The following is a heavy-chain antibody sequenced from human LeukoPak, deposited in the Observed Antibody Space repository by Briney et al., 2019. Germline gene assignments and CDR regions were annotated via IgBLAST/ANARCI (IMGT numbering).Heavy chain of an antibody. CDR3: AKDLRGNWNYFDS. D-gene: IGHD1-7*01. J-gene: IGHJ5*01. Sequence: GGSLRLSCAASGFTFHNYAITWVRQAPGKGLEWVSTMSSTGINTYYADSVKGRFTLSRDNSKTTLYLQMNSLRAEDTAVHYCAKDLRGNWNYFDSWGQGTLVTVSS. CDR2: MSSTGINT. CDR1: GFTFHNYA. V-gene: IGHV3-23*01.